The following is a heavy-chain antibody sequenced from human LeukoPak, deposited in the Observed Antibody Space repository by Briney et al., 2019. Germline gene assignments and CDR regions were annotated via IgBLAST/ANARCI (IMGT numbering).Heavy chain of an antibody. CDR1: GGSFSGFY. D-gene: IGHD3/OR15-3a*01. V-gene: IGHV4-34*01. J-gene: IGHJ4*02. Sequence: PSETLSLTCDVYGGSFSGFYWNWIRQPPGKGLEWIGEIDHSGSTNYNPSLRSRVTMSLDTSKNQFSLKLTSATAADTAVYFCASGIQWTGNNYWGQGTLVTVSS. CDR2: IDHSGST. CDR3: ASGIQWTGNNY.